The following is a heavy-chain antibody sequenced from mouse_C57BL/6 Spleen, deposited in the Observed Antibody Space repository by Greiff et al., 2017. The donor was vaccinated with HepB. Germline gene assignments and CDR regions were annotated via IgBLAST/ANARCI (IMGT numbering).Heavy chain of an antibody. CDR2: IRSKSNNYAT. D-gene: IGHD1-1*01. CDR1: GFSFNTYA. J-gene: IGHJ1*03. Sequence: GESGGGLVQPKGSLKLSCAASGFSFNTYAMNWVRQAPGKGLEWVARIRSKSNNYATYYADSVKDRFTISRDDSESMLYLQMNNLKTEDTAMYYCVRHFPHYYGSSPYWYFDVWGTGTTVTVSS. CDR3: VRHFPHYYGSSPYWYFDV. V-gene: IGHV10-1*01.